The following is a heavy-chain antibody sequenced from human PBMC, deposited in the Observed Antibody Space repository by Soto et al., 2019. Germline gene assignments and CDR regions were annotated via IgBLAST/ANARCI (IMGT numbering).Heavy chain of an antibody. J-gene: IGHJ3*02. CDR2: IYYSGST. V-gene: IGHV4-31*03. CDR1: GGSISSGGYY. D-gene: IGHD4-17*01. Sequence: QVQLQESGPGLVKPSQTLSLTCTVSGGSISSGGYYWSWIRQHPGKGLEWIGYIYYSGSTYYNPSLKSRVTISVDTSKNQFSLKLSSVTAADTAVYYCAREPFSGWDPNYGPPAWSGAFDIWGQGTMVTVSS. CDR3: AREPFSGWDPNYGPPAWSGAFDI.